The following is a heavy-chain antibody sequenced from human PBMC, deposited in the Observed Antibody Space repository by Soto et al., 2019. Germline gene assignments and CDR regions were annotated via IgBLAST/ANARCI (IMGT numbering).Heavy chain of an antibody. J-gene: IGHJ6*03. V-gene: IGHV3-9*01. D-gene: IGHD3-10*01. CDR1: GFTFDDYA. CDR2: ISWNSGSI. CDR3: AKDTGSGPHLGYMDV. Sequence: GGSLRLSCAASGFTFDDYAMHWVRQAPGKGLEWVSGISWNSGSIGYADSVKGRFTISRDNAKNSLYLQMNSLRAEDTALYYCAKDTGSGPHLGYMDVWGKGTTVTVSS.